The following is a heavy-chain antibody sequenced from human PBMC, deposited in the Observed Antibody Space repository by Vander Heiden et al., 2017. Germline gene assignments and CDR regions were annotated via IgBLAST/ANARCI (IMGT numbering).Heavy chain of an antibody. V-gene: IGHV3-21*01. Sequence: EVQLVESGGGLVKPGGSLSLSCAASGFTFSSYSMNWVRQAPGKGLEWVSSISSSSSYRYYADSVKGRFTISRDNAKNSLYLQMNSLRAEDTAVYYCARDRDPYSSGWYGWFDPWGQGTLVTVSS. CDR1: GFTFSSYS. CDR2: ISSSSSYR. D-gene: IGHD6-19*01. CDR3: ARDRDPYSSGWYGWFDP. J-gene: IGHJ5*02.